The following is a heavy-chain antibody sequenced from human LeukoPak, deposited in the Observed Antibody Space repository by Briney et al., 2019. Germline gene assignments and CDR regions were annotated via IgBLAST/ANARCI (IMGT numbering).Heavy chain of an antibody. D-gene: IGHD5-18*01. CDR3: AKDRTWIQLWPDY. J-gene: IGHJ4*02. V-gene: IGHV3-23*01. Sequence: GGSLRLSCAASGFTFSSFAMSWVRQAPGKGLEWVSGVIGSGESTYYGDSVKGRFTISRDNFKNTLYLQMNSPRAEDTAVYYCAKDRTWIQLWPDYWGQGTLVTVSS. CDR2: VIGSGEST. CDR1: GFTFSSFA.